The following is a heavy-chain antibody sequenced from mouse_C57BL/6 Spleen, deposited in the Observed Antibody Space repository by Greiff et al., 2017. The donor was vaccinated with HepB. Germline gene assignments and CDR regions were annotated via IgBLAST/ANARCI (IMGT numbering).Heavy chain of an antibody. Sequence: VQLQQSGAELVMPGASVKLSCKASGYTFTSYWMHWVKQRPGQGLEWIGEIDPSDSYTNYNQKFKGKSTLTVDKSSSTAYMQLSSLTSEDSAVYYCARSWDYWGQGTTLTVSS. J-gene: IGHJ2*01. V-gene: IGHV1-69*01. CDR3: ARSWDY. CDR2: IDPSDSYT. CDR1: GYTFTSYW.